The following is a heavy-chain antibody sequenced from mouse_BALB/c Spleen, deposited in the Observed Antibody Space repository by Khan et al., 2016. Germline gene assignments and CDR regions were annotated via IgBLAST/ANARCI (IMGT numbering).Heavy chain of an antibody. CDR1: GYTFTSYT. D-gene: IGHD2-10*02. CDR3: GREGCFLGYFDY. CDR2: IAPRSDYT. J-gene: IGHJ2*01. V-gene: IGHV1-4*01. Sequence: QVQLQQSGAELARPGASVKMSCKASGYTFTSYTMYWVKQRPGQGLEWIGYIAPRSDYTEYSHKFNDKATLTADKSSTTAYMHQNSRTSEDSAGYYSGREGCFLGYFDYWGQGTTLTVSS.